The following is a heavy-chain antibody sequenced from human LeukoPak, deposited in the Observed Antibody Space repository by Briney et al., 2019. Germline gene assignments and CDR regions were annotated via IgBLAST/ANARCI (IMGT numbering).Heavy chain of an antibody. Sequence: KASETLSRTCTVSGGSISSSSYYWGWIRQPPGRGLEWIGSMCYSGSTYYNPSLKSRVTISVATSKNQFSLKLSSVTAADTAVYYCARHTTIFGHFGYWGQGTLVTVSS. D-gene: IGHD3-3*01. CDR1: GGSISSSSYY. CDR2: MCYSGST. J-gene: IGHJ4*02. V-gene: IGHV4-39*01. CDR3: ARHTTIFGHFGY.